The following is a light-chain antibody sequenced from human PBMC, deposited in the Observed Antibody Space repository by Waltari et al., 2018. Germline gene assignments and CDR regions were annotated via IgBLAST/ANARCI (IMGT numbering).Light chain of an antibody. CDR1: SSNIGAGHD. Sequence: QSVLTQPPSMSGAPGQRVTISCTGSSSNIGAGHDVHWYQVFPGTAPKLLIYGNNKLPSGVPDRFAGSKSDTSASLAIGGLQAEDEADYYCQSFDIRLSGGVVFGGGTKVTVL. CDR3: QSFDIRLSGGVV. V-gene: IGLV1-40*01. J-gene: IGLJ3*02. CDR2: GNN.